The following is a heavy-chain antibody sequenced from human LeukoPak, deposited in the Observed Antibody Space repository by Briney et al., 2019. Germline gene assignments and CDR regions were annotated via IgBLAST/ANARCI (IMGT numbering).Heavy chain of an antibody. D-gene: IGHD3-22*01. CDR2: IIPIFGTA. Sequence: GASVKVSCKASGGTFSSYAISWVRQAPEQGLEWMGGIIPIFGTANYAQKFQGRVTITTDESTSTAYMELSSLRSEDTAVYYCARDRARRDYYDSSGSLLAFDIWGQGTMVTVSS. V-gene: IGHV1-69*05. CDR1: GGTFSSYA. J-gene: IGHJ3*02. CDR3: ARDRARRDYYDSSGSLLAFDI.